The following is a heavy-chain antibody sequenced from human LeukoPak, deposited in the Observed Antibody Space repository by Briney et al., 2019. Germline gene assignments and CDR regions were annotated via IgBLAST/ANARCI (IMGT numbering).Heavy chain of an antibody. D-gene: IGHD4-23*01. CDR3: AGMYAGIFPNGFDI. J-gene: IGHJ3*02. Sequence: SETLSLTCAVSGYSISSGYYWGWIRQPPGKGLEWIGSIYHTGSTYYNPSLKSRLIISVDTSNNQFSLKLNSVTAADTAVYYCAGMYAGIFPNGFDIWGQGTMVTVSS. CDR1: GYSISSGYY. CDR2: IYHTGST. V-gene: IGHV4-38-2*01.